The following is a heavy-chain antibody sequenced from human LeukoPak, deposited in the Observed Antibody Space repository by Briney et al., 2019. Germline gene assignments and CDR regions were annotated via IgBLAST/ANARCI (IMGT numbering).Heavy chain of an antibody. CDR1: GFTFSNYW. J-gene: IGHJ3*01. CDR2: INKDGSDQ. CDR3: ARDHNVSDV. V-gene: IGHV3-7*01. Sequence: GGSLRLSCEASGFTFSNYWMTWYRQAPGRGLEWVARINKDGSDQAYGDSVRGRFTISRDNAKNSVYIQRSSLRVEDTAMYYCARDHNVSDVWGQGTMVTVSS.